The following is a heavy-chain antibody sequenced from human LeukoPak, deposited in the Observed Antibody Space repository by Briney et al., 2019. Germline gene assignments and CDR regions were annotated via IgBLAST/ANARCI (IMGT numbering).Heavy chain of an antibody. CDR1: GFTFSSYA. D-gene: IGHD6-13*01. Sequence: PGGSLRLSCAASGFTFSSYAMSWVRQAPGKGLEGVSAISGSGGSTYYADSVKGRFTISRDNSKNTLYLQMNSLRAEDTAVYYCASYSSSWYMFFDYWGQGTLVTVSS. J-gene: IGHJ4*02. CDR3: ASYSSSWYMFFDY. CDR2: ISGSGGST. V-gene: IGHV3-23*01.